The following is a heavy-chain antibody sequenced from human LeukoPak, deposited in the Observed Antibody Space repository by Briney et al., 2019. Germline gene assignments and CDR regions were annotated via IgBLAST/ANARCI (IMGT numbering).Heavy chain of an antibody. Sequence: GGSLRLSCTASGFTFGDYGMSWFRQAPGKGLEWVGFIRSKAYGGTTEYAASVKGRFTISRDDSKSIAYPQMNSLKTEDTAVYSCGRMSSSGWYNADFYDYWGQGTLVTVSS. V-gene: IGHV3-49*03. CDR3: GRMSSSGWYNADFYDY. CDR2: IRSKAYGGTT. D-gene: IGHD6-19*01. J-gene: IGHJ4*02. CDR1: GFTFGDYG.